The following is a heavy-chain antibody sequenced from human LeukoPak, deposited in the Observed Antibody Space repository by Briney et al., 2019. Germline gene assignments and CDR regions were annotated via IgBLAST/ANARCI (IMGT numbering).Heavy chain of an antibody. CDR2: IKQDGSEK. J-gene: IGHJ3*02. D-gene: IGHD2/OR15-2a*01. Sequence: PGGSLRLSCAASGFTFSSYWMSWVRQAPGKGLEWVANIKQDGSEKYYVDSVKGRFTISRDNAKNSLYLQMNSLRAEDTAVYYCARGANIVHDAFDIWGQGTMVTVSS. CDR1: GFTFSSYW. CDR3: ARGANIVHDAFDI. V-gene: IGHV3-7*01.